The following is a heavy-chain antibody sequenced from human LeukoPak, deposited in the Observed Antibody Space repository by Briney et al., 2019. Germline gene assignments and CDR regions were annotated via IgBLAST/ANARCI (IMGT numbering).Heavy chain of an antibody. CDR1: GYTFTSYG. D-gene: IGHD3-10*01. J-gene: IGHJ4*02. V-gene: IGHV1-18*01. Sequence: ASVKVSCKASGYTFTSYGISWVRQAPGQGLEWMGWISAYNGNTNYAQKLQGRVTMTTDTSTSTAYMELRSLRSDDTAVYYCARDYMVRGVTLFDCWGQGTLVTVSS. CDR3: ARDYMVRGVTLFDC. CDR2: ISAYNGNT.